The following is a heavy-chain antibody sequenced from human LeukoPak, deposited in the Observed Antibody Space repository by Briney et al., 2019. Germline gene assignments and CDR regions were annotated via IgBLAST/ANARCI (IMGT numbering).Heavy chain of an antibody. CDR1: GYTFTGYY. Sequence: ASVKVSCKASGYTFTGYYMHWVRQAPGQGLEWMGWINPNSGGTNYAQKFQGRVTMTRDTSISTAYMEPRSLRSDDTAVYYCARGHYGDGDYWGQGTLVTVSS. CDR2: INPNSGGT. CDR3: ARGHYGDGDY. D-gene: IGHD4-17*01. V-gene: IGHV1-2*02. J-gene: IGHJ4*02.